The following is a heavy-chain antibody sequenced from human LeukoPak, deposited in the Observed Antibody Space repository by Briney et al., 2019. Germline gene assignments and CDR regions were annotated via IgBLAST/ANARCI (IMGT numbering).Heavy chain of an antibody. CDR1: GYTFTSYG. D-gene: IGHD3-10*01. CDR2: ISAYNGNT. J-gene: IGHJ6*03. CDR3: ARKHITMVRGYYYMDV. V-gene: IGHV1-18*01. Sequence: GASVTVSCKASGYTFTSYGISWVRQAPGQGLEWMGWISAYNGNTNYAQKLQGRVTMTTDTSTSTAYMELRSLRSDDTAVYYCARKHITMVRGYYYMDVWGKGTTVTISS.